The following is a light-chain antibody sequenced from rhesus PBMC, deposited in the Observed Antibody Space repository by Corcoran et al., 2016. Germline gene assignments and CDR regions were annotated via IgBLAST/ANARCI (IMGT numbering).Light chain of an antibody. V-gene: IGKV2-64*01. CDR3: QQYSSRPLT. CDR2: KVS. J-gene: IGKJ4*01. CDR1: QSLVHSNGNTY. Sequence: DVVMTQSPLSLSITPGQPASISCRSSQSLVHSNGNTYLSWYQQKPGQPPRLLIYKVSTRDSGVPDRFSGSGSGTDFTLTISSLQSEDFATYYCQQYSSRPLTFGGGTKVELK.